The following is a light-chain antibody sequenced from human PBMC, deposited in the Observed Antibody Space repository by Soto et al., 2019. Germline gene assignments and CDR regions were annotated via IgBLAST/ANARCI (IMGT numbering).Light chain of an antibody. Sequence: DIQMTQSPSFLSASVGDRVTITCRTSQSVSTYVYWYQQKPGKAPILLIYASSSLQSGVPSRFSGSGSGTDFTITSSRLEPEDFAYYYYQQSYSTPTFGQGTKVEIK. CDR3: QQSYSTPT. V-gene: IGKV1-39*01. CDR1: QSVSTY. CDR2: ASS. J-gene: IGKJ2*01.